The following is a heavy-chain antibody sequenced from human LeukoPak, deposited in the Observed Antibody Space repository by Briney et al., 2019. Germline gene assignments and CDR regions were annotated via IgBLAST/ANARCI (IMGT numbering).Heavy chain of an antibody. CDR3: ARAPTIMVRAFDI. Sequence: PSETLSLTCTVSGGSISSSSYYWGWIRQPPGKGLEWIGSIYYSGSTNYNPSLKSRVTISVDTSKNQFSLKLSSVTAADTAVYYCARAPTIMVRAFDIWGQGTMVTVSS. J-gene: IGHJ3*02. CDR1: GGSISSSSYY. D-gene: IGHD3-10*01. V-gene: IGHV4-39*07. CDR2: IYYSGST.